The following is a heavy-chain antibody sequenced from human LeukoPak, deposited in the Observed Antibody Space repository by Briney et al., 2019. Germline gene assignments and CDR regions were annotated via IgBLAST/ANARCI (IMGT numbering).Heavy chain of an antibody. CDR1: GFTFSTYW. J-gene: IGHJ4*02. D-gene: IGHD3-22*01. V-gene: IGHV3-7*01. Sequence: PGGSLRLSCAASGFTFSTYWMTWVRQAPGKGLEWVASIKQDGSAKYYVDSLRGRFSISRDNVKNSLFLQMNSLSAEDTAVYYCARCPYDSTGYYSVPSHLDYWGQGTLVTVSS. CDR3: ARCPYDSTGYYSVPSHLDY. CDR2: IKQDGSAK.